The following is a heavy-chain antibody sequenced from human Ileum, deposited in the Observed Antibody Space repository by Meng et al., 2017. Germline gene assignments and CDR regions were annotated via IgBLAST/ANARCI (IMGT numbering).Heavy chain of an antibody. D-gene: IGHD6-19*01. CDR2: TYYRSKWYN. Sequence: QVQLQQSGPGLVTHSQTLPRPWAIYGDRVSHNSAACNWIRQSPSRGRELLGRTYYRSKWYNDYTVSVKSRININPDTSKNEFSLHLNYVTPEDTGVYYCARGSYASGWGYWGQGTLVTVSS. CDR1: GDRVSHNSAA. CDR3: ARGSYASGWGY. J-gene: IGHJ4*02. V-gene: IGHV6-1*01.